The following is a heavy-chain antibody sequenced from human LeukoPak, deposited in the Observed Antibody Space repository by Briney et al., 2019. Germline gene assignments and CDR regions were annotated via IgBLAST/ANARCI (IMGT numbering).Heavy chain of an antibody. CDR3: ARQEIAVAGRGAFDI. Sequence: SETLSLTCTVSGGSISSSSYYWGWMRQPPGKGLEWIGSIYYSGSTYYNPSLKSRVTISVDTSKNQFSLKLSSVTAADTAVYYCARQEIAVAGRGAFDIWGQGTMVTVSS. V-gene: IGHV4-39*01. J-gene: IGHJ3*02. CDR1: GGSISSSSYY. D-gene: IGHD6-19*01. CDR2: IYYSGST.